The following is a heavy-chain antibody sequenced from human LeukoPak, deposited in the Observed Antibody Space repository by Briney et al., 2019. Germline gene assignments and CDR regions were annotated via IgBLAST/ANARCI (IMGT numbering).Heavy chain of an antibody. CDR2: IYPGDSDT. J-gene: IGHJ5*02. D-gene: IGHD3-10*01. V-gene: IGHV5-51*01. CDR3: ARQRFTMRAYAGNWFDP. Sequence: GESLKVSCKGSGYSFTNYWIGWVRQMPGKGLEWMGIIYPGDSDTRYSPSFQDQVTISADKSISTAYLQWSSLKASDTAMYYCARQRFTMRAYAGNWFDPWGQGTLVTVSS. CDR1: GYSFTNYW.